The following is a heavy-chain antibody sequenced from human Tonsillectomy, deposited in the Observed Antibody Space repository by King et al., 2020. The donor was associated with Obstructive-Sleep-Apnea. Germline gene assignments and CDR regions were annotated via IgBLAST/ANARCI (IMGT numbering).Heavy chain of an antibody. Sequence: VQLVESGGGLVQPGGSLRLSCAASGFVFSDHYMHWVRQAPGKGLEWVGHTRNRANSYTTEYAASVKGRFTISRDDSKNSLYLQMNSLQTEDTAVYYCARDLGGVTGAFGIWGQGTMVTVSS. CDR1: GFVFSDHY. CDR3: ARDLGGVTGAFGI. V-gene: IGHV3-72*01. CDR2: TRNRANSYTT. D-gene: IGHD2-21*02. J-gene: IGHJ3*02.